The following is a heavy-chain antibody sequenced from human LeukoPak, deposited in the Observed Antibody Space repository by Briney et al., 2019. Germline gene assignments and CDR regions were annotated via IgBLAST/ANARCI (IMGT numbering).Heavy chain of an antibody. CDR1: GYTFTGYY. Sequence: ASVKVSCKASGYTFTGYYMHWVRQAPGQGLEWMGWINPNSGGTNYAQKLQGRVTMTTDTSTSTAYMELRSLRSDDTAVYYCARDPAWRSYDVHNWFDPWGQGTLVTVSS. CDR3: ARDPAWRSYDVHNWFDP. CDR2: INPNSGGT. V-gene: IGHV1-2*02. D-gene: IGHD1-26*01. J-gene: IGHJ5*02.